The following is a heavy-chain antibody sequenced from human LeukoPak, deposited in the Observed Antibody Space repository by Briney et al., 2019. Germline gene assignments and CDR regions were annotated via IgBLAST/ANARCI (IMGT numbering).Heavy chain of an antibody. CDR3: ATHTTAATLYYSDC. Sequence: SETLSLTRAVSGVSISSSSYYWGWIRQPPGKGLEWIGSIHYSGSTYYNPSLKSRVTISVDTSKEQFSLRLRSVTAADTAVYYCATHTTAATLYYSDCWGQGTLVTVSS. D-gene: IGHD2-15*01. CDR2: IHYSGST. CDR1: GVSISSSSYY. J-gene: IGHJ4*02. V-gene: IGHV4-39*01.